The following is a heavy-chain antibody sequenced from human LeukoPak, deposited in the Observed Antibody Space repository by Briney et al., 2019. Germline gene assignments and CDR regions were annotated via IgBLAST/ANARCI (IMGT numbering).Heavy chain of an antibody. CDR3: ARVGRGYSSSILDP. D-gene: IGHD6-13*01. CDR2: IYYSGST. Sequence: NPSETLSLTCTVSGGSISSYYWSWIRQPPGKGLEWIGYIYYSGSTNYNPSLKSRVTTSVDTSKNQFSLKLSSVTAADTAVYYCARVGRGYSSSILDPWGQGTLVTVSS. V-gene: IGHV4-59*01. J-gene: IGHJ5*02. CDR1: GGSISSYY.